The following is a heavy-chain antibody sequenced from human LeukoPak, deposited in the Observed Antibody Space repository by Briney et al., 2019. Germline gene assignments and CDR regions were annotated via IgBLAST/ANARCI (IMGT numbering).Heavy chain of an antibody. CDR1: GDAISGHY. D-gene: IGHD4-17*01. J-gene: IGHJ4*02. V-gene: IGHV4-4*07. CDR3: AGGPVTTFF. Sequence: PSETLSLTGSVSGDAISGHYWTGIGRPAGKGLEWVGRIHSTGSTDYNPSLKSRVPLSVDTSNTQFSLRVNSVTAADTAVYYCAGGPVTTFFWGQGALVTVSS. CDR2: IHSTGST.